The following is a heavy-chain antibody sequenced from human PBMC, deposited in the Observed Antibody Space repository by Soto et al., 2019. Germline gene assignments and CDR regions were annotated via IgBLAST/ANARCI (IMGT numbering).Heavy chain of an antibody. V-gene: IGHV3-23*01. J-gene: IGHJ4*02. Sequence: GGSLRLSCAASGFTFSSYAMSWVRQAPGKGLEWVSAISGSGGSTYYADSVKGRFTISRDNSKNTLYLQMNSLRAEDTAVYYCAKDRRDGEYNSVYDFWGQGALVTVSS. CDR3: AKDRRDGEYNSVYDF. D-gene: IGHD1-1*01. CDR1: GFTFSSYA. CDR2: ISGSGGST.